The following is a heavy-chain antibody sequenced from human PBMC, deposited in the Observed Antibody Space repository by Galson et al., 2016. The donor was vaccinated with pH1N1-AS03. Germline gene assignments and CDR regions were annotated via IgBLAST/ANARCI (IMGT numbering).Heavy chain of an antibody. J-gene: IGHJ3*01. D-gene: IGHD6-19*01. V-gene: IGHV3-64D*06. CDR3: VKDLTGWGAFDF. Sequence: LRLSCAGSGFTFNKYVMHWVRQAPGKGLEYVSGVYPNGVSPHYADSVKDRFAISRDNSKNTLSLQMSSLTTEDTAVYYCVKDLTGWGAFDFWGQGTMVTVS. CDR2: VYPNGVSP. CDR1: GFTFNKYV.